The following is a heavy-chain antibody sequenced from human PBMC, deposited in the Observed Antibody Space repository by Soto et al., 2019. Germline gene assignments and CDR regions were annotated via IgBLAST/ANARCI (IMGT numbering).Heavy chain of an antibody. V-gene: IGHV4-34*01. CDR2: INHSGST. D-gene: IGHD3-3*01. J-gene: IGHJ4*02. CDR1: GGSFSGYY. CDR3: ARVGYDSWSGYTTRFDY. Sequence: SETLSLTCAVYGGSFSGYYWSWIRQPPGKGLEWIGEINHSGSTNYNPSLKSRVTISVDTSKNQFSLKLSSVTAADTAVYYCARVGYDSWSGYTTRFDYWGQGTLVTVSS.